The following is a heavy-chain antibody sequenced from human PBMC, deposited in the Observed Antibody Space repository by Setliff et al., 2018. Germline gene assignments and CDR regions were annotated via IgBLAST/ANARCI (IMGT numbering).Heavy chain of an antibody. J-gene: IGHJ4*02. CDR3: ATEKFPGDWGDY. Sequence: GASVKVSCKASGYTFTSYGFSWVRRAPGQGLEWMGWISVYNGKTKYAQKFQGRVTMTTDTSTRTAYMEVTSLRSDDTAVYYCATEKFPGDWGDYWGQGTLVTVSS. V-gene: IGHV1-18*01. D-gene: IGHD2-21*01. CDR2: ISVYNGKT. CDR1: GYTFTSYG.